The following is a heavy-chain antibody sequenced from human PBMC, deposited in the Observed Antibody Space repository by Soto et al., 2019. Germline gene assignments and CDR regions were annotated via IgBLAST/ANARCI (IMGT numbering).Heavy chain of an antibody. CDR2: INHSGST. Sequence: SETLSLTCAVYGGSFSGYYLSWIRQPPGKGLEWIGEINHSGSTNYNPSLKSRVTMTRDTSTSTVYMELSSLRSEDTAVYYCARANYYYDSSGSQNPYGMDVWGQGTTVTVSS. J-gene: IGHJ6*02. D-gene: IGHD3-22*01. CDR1: GGSFSGYY. CDR3: ARANYYYDSSGSQNPYGMDV. V-gene: IGHV4-34*10.